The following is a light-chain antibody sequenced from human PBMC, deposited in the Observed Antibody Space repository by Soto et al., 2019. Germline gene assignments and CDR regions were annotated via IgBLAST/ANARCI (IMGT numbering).Light chain of an antibody. CDR3: QSYDSSLSAWV. J-gene: IGLJ3*02. Sequence: QSVLTQPPSVSGAPGQRVTISCTASSSNIGAGYNVPWYQQLPGTAPKLLIYGNTNRPSGVPDRFSGSKSGTSASLAITGLQAEDEADYYCQSYDSSLSAWVFGGGTKLTVL. CDR1: SSNIGAGYN. V-gene: IGLV1-40*01. CDR2: GNT.